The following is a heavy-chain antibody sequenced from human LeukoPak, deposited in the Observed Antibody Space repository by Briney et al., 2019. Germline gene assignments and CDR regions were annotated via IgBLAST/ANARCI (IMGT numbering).Heavy chain of an antibody. D-gene: IGHD6-19*01. CDR2: IYYSGST. CDR1: GGSFSGYY. J-gene: IGHJ6*02. V-gene: IGHV4-59*08. Sequence: PSETLSLTCAVYGGSFSGYYWSWIRQPPGKGLEWIGYIYYSGSTNYNPSLKSRVTISVDTSKNQFSLKLSSVTAADTAVYYCASGWHYYYYGMDVWGQGTTVTVSS. CDR3: ASGWHYYYYGMDV.